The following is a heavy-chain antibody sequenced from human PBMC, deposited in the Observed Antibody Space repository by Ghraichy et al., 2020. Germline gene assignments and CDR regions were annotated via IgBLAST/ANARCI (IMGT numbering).Heavy chain of an antibody. Sequence: GGSLRLSCAASGFTFNNYWMTWVRQVPGKGLEWVANINQEGSEKYYVDSVKGRFVISRDNTRKSLYLQMNSLRAEDTALYYCAYGSSTTYWGQGTLVTVSS. V-gene: IGHV3-7*01. CDR2: INQEGSEK. D-gene: IGHD1-26*01. J-gene: IGHJ4*02. CDR3: AYGSSTTY. CDR1: GFTFNNYW.